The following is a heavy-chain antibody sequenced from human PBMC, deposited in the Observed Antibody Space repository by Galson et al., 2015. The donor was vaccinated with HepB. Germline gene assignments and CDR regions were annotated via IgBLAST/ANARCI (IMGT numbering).Heavy chain of an antibody. Sequence: ETLSLTCTVSGGSISSSSYYWSWIRQPPGKGLEWIGEINHSGSTNYNPSLKSRVTISVDTSKNQFSLKLSSVTAADTAVYYCARKGGYSSGWYEKWGQGTLVTVSS. CDR1: GGSISSSSYY. CDR2: INHSGST. CDR3: ARKGGYSSGWYEK. J-gene: IGHJ4*02. D-gene: IGHD6-19*01. V-gene: IGHV4-39*07.